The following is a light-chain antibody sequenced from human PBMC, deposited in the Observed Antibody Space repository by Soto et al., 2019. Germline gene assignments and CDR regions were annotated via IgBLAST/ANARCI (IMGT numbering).Light chain of an antibody. CDR2: DDN. CDR3: QVWDSSGDLAL. Sequence: SYELTQPPSVSVAPGQTARLSCGGSNIESKSVHWYQVRPGQAPRLVVYDDNDRPSGIPERFSGTNSGNTATLTISRVEAGDEADYCCQVWDSSGDLALFVGGTKLTVL. V-gene: IGLV3-21*02. CDR1: NIESKS. J-gene: IGLJ2*01.